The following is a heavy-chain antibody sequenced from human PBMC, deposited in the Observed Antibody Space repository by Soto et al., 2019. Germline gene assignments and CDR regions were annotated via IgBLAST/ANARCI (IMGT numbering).Heavy chain of an antibody. D-gene: IGHD3-3*01. J-gene: IGHJ4*02. CDR3: ASLIITPRLFMYPFDY. Sequence: SETLSLTCTVSGGSITSSSHYWGWIRQPPGKGLECIGNIYYDGNTYYNPSLKSRVTISLDTSKNQFSLRLNSVTAADTAVYYCASLIITPRLFMYPFDYWGQGTLVTVSS. CDR1: GGSITSSSHY. CDR2: IYYDGNT. V-gene: IGHV4-39*01.